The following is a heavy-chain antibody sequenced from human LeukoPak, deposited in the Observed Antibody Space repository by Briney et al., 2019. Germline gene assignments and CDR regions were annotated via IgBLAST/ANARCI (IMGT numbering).Heavy chain of an antibody. V-gene: IGHV4-4*07. D-gene: IGHD3-10*01. CDR2: IYTSGST. J-gene: IGHJ3*02. CDR1: GGSISSYH. Sequence: PSETLSLTCTVSGGSISSYHWSWIRQPAGKGLEWIGRIYTSGSTNYNPSLKSRVAMSVDTSENQFSLKLSSVTAADTAVYYCARVPFPPDHPTMVRERGAFDIWGQGTMVTVSS. CDR3: ARVPFPPDHPTMVRERGAFDI.